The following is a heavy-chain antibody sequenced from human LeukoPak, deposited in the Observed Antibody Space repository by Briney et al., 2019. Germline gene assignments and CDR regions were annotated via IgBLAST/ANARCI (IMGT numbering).Heavy chain of an antibody. D-gene: IGHD2-21*02. J-gene: IGHJ5*02. CDR2: INHSGST. CDR3: ARGVVVTFNWFDP. Sequence: SETLSLTCAVYGVSFSGYYWSWIRQPPGKGLEWIGEINHSGSTNYNPSLKSRVTISVDTSKNQFSLKLSSVTAADTAVYYCARGVVVTFNWFDPWGQGTLVTVSS. V-gene: IGHV4-34*01. CDR1: GVSFSGYY.